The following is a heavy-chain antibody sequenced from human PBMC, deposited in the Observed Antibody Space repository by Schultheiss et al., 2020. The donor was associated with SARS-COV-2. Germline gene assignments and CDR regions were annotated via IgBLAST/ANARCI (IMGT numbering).Heavy chain of an antibody. J-gene: IGHJ4*02. Sequence: GGSLRLSCAASGFTFSTYWMTWVRQAPGKGLEWVANIKHDGSEKTYVNSVKGRFTISRDNAKNSLYLQMNSLRVDDTAVYYCARLGSGWYLSDYWGQGTLVTVSS. V-gene: IGHV3-7*01. CDR3: ARLGSGWYLSDY. CDR1: GFTFSTYW. CDR2: IKHDGSEK. D-gene: IGHD6-19*01.